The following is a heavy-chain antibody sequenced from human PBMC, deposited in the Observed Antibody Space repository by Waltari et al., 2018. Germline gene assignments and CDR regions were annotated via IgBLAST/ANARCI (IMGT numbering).Heavy chain of an antibody. J-gene: IGHJ4*02. Sequence: EVQLVESGGGLVQPGGSLRLSCAASGFTFSSYSMNWVRQAPGKGLEWVSYISSSSSTIYYADSGKGRFTISRDNAKNSLYLQMNSLRAEDTAVYYCARASGRRRGTTVTTGGDYWGQGTLVTVSS. CDR2: ISSSSSTI. CDR3: ARASGRRRGTTVTTGGDY. D-gene: IGHD4-17*01. CDR1: GFTFSSYS. V-gene: IGHV3-48*01.